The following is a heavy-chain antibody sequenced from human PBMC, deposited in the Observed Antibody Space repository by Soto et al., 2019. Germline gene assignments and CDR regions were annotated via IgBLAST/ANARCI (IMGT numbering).Heavy chain of an antibody. Sequence: SETLSLTCAVSGGSISSGGYSWSWIRQPPGKGLEWIGYIYHSGSTYYNPSLKSRVTISVDTSKNQFSLKLSSVTAADTAVYYCARGEFGDPKKYFFDYWGQGTPVTVSS. V-gene: IGHV4-30-2*01. CDR1: GGSISSGGYS. CDR3: ARGEFGDPKKYFFDY. D-gene: IGHD3-10*01. J-gene: IGHJ4*02. CDR2: IYHSGST.